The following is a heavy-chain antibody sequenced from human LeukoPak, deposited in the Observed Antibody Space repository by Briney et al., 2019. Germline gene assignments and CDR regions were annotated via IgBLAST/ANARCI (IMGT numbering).Heavy chain of an antibody. CDR3: ARDLRITMVRGVITYYYGMDV. Sequence: GGSLRLSCAASGFTFSSYSMNWVRQAPGKGLEWVSSISSSSSYIYYADSVQGRFTISRDNAKNSLYLQMNSLRAEDTAVYYCARDLRITMVRGVITYYYGMDVWGQGTTVTVSS. V-gene: IGHV3-21*01. J-gene: IGHJ6*02. CDR1: GFTFSSYS. CDR2: ISSSSSYI. D-gene: IGHD3-10*01.